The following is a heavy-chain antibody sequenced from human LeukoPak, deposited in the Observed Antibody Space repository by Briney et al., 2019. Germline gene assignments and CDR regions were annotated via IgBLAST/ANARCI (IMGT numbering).Heavy chain of an antibody. J-gene: IGHJ6*02. CDR2: INPNSGGT. Sequence: ASVKVSCKASGYIFTGYYIHWVRQAPGQGLEWMGWINPNSGGTNYAQKFQGRVAMTRDTSISTAYMELSRLRSDDTAVYYCAREDFVVVVAATRGGYYGMDVWGQGTTVTVSS. CDR1: GYIFTGYY. V-gene: IGHV1-2*02. D-gene: IGHD2-15*01. CDR3: AREDFVVVVAATRGGYYGMDV.